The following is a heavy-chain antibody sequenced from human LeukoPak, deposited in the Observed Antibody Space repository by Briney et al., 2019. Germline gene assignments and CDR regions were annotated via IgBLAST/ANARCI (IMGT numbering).Heavy chain of an antibody. V-gene: IGHV3-30*02. D-gene: IGHD2-21*01. CDR2: IRYDGGEN. J-gene: IGHJ4*02. CDR3: AKDGDDCIDY. Sequence: PGGSLRLSCAASGFTFNRRGMHWVRQAPGKGLEWVAFIRYDGGENFYADFAKGRSTIPRDNSKNTLSLQLNTLRAEDTALYYCAKDGDDCIDYWGPGTLVTVAS. CDR1: GFTFNRRG.